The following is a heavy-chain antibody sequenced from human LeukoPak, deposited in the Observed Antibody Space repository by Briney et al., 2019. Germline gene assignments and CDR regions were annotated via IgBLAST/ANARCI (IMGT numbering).Heavy chain of an antibody. CDR1: GYTLTELS. J-gene: IGHJ3*02. D-gene: IGHD6-19*01. V-gene: IGHV1-24*01. CDR3: ARTDRIAVAGTEVDAFDI. CDR2: FDPEDGET. Sequence: ASVKVSCKVSGYTLTELSMHWVRQAPGKGLEWMGGFDPEDGETIYAQKFQGRVTITADESTSTAYMELSSLRSEDTAVYYCARTDRIAVAGTEVDAFDIWGQGTMVTVSS.